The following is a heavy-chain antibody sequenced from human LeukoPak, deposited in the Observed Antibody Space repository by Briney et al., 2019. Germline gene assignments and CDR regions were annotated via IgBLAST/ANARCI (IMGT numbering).Heavy chain of an antibody. V-gene: IGHV3-21*01. CDR1: GFTFSSYS. J-gene: IGHJ4*02. D-gene: IGHD6-13*01. Sequence: GGSLRLSCAASGFTFSSYSMNWVRQAPGKGLEWVSSISSSSSYIYYADSVKGRFTISRDNAKNSLYLRMNSLRAEDTAVYYCAREVAAGLFDYWGQGTLVTVSS. CDR2: ISSSSSYI. CDR3: AREVAAGLFDY.